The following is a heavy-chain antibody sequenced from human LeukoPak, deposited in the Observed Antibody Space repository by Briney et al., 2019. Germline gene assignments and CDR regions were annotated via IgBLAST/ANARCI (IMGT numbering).Heavy chain of an antibody. J-gene: IGHJ6*03. CDR3: AYSNYVDEEYYYMDV. V-gene: IGHV4-59*08. Sequence: SETLSLTCTVSGGSISSYYWSWIRQPPGKGLEWIGYIYYSGSTNYNPSLKSRVTISVDTSKNQFSLKLSSVAAADTAVYYCAYSNYVDEEYYYMDVWGKGTTVTVSS. D-gene: IGHD4-11*01. CDR1: GGSISSYY. CDR2: IYYSGST.